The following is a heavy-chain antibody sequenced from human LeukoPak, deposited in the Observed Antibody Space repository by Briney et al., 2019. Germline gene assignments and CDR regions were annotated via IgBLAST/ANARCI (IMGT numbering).Heavy chain of an antibody. Sequence: SETLSLTCTVSGGSISSYYWSWIRQPPGKGLEWIGYIYYSGSTNYNPSLKSRVTISVDTSKNQFSLKLSSVTAADTAVYYCARSTGYSIYYFDYWGQGTLVTISS. J-gene: IGHJ4*02. V-gene: IGHV4-59*01. CDR1: GGSISSYY. CDR2: IYYSGST. D-gene: IGHD6-13*01. CDR3: ARSTGYSIYYFDY.